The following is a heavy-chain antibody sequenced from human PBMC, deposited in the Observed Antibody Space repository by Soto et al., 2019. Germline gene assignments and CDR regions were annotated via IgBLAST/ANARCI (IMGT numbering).Heavy chain of an antibody. CDR1: GGSFSGYY. J-gene: IGHJ4*02. CDR2: INHSGST. CDR3: ARRAKEAYYDFWSGYFPY. D-gene: IGHD3-3*01. Sequence: QVQLQQWGAGLLKPSETLSLTCAVYGGSFSGYYWSWIRQPPGKGLEWIGEINHSGSTNYNPSLKSRVTISGDTSKKQFSLKLSSVTAADTAVYYCARRAKEAYYDFWSGYFPYWGQGTLVTVSS. V-gene: IGHV4-34*01.